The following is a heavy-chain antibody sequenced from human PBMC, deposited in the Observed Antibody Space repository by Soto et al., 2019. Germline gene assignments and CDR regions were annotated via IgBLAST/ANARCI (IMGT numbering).Heavy chain of an antibody. Sequence: QVQLVQSGAEVKKPGASVKVSCKASGYTFTSYTMHWVRQAPGQRLEWMGWINAGNGNTKYSQKFQGRVTITRDTSASTAYMELSSLRSEDTAVYYCASSSGSYWQLDYWGQGTLVTVSS. D-gene: IGHD1-26*01. CDR1: GYTFTSYT. CDR3: ASSSGSYWQLDY. V-gene: IGHV1-3*01. J-gene: IGHJ4*02. CDR2: INAGNGNT.